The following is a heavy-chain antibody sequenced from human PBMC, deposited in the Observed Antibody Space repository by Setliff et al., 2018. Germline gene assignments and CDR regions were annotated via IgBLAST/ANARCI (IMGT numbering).Heavy chain of an antibody. CDR2: INQDGGGE. CDR3: AKGGTHESDY. J-gene: IGHJ4*02. V-gene: IGHV3-7*03. D-gene: IGHD3-16*01. CDR1: GFTSNMYG. Sequence: LRLSCAASGFTSNMYGVHWVRQAPDKGLEWVASINQDGGGESYVDSVKGRFTISRDNAKNSLYLQMNSLRVEDTAVYYCAKGGTHESDYWGQGTLVTVSS.